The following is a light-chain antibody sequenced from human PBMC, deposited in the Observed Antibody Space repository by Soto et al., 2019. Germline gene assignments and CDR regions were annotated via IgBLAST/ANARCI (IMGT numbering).Light chain of an antibody. Sequence: QSVLTQPASVSGSPGQSITISCTGTSSDVGGFNYVSWYQQHPGKAPKLLIFDVYSRPSGISNRFSGSKSGNTASLTISGLQAEEVADYYCSSYTTSSSYVFGAGTKVTVL. J-gene: IGLJ1*01. V-gene: IGLV2-14*01. CDR2: DVY. CDR1: SSDVGGFNY. CDR3: SSYTTSSSYV.